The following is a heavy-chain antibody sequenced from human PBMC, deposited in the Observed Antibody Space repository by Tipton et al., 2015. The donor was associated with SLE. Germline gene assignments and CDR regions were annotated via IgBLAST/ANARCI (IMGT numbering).Heavy chain of an antibody. CDR3: ARGLGGSGPNWFDP. Sequence: TLSLTCAVSGYSISSGYYWGWIRQPPGKGLEWIGSIYHSGSTYYNPSLKSRVTISVDTSKNQFSLKLSSVTAADTAVYYCARGLGGSGPNWFDPWGQGTLVTVSS. D-gene: IGHD3-10*01. J-gene: IGHJ5*02. V-gene: IGHV4-38-2*01. CDR2: IYHSGST. CDR1: GYSISSGYY.